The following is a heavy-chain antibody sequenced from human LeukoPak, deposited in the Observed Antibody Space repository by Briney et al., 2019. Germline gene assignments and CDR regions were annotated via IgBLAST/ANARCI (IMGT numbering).Heavy chain of an antibody. D-gene: IGHD6-13*01. CDR3: ARRAATAANYACDY. V-gene: IGHV4-38-2*02. CDR2: LYHSGST. CDR1: GYSIGSGYY. J-gene: IGHJ4*02. Sequence: PSETLSLTCTVAGYSIGSGYYWGWIRQPPGQGLDWTGSLYHSGSTYYIPSLNSRLSISVDTSKNQFSLKLSSVTAANTAVYYGARRAATAANYACDYWGQGILVTVSS.